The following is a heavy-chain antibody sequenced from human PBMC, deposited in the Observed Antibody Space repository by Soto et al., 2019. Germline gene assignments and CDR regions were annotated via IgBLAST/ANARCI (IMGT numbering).Heavy chain of an antibody. V-gene: IGHV2-5*02. CDR1: GFSLSTSGVG. CDR3: AYFSTPVTTGYFDY. Sequence: QITLKESGPALVKPTQTLTLTCSFSGFSLSTSGVGVVWIRQPPGEALEWLALIYWDDDKRYSPSLKNRLTITTDTSRNQVVLTVTNMDPVDTATYYCAYFSTPVTTGYFDYWGQGTLVTVSS. D-gene: IGHD4-17*01. CDR2: IYWDDDK. J-gene: IGHJ4*02.